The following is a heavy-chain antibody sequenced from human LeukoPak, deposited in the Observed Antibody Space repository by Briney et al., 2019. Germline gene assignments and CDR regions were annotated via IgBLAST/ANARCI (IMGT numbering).Heavy chain of an antibody. CDR3: ARYPTYDSSGRHY. CDR2: IYTSGST. J-gene: IGHJ4*02. V-gene: IGHV4-61*02. D-gene: IGHD3-22*01. Sequence: SETLSLTCTVSGGSISSGSYYWSWIRQPAGKGLEWIRRIYTSGSTNYNPSLKSRVTISVDTSKNQFSLKLSSVTAADTAVYYCARYPTYDSSGRHYWGQGTLVTVSS. CDR1: GGSISSGSYY.